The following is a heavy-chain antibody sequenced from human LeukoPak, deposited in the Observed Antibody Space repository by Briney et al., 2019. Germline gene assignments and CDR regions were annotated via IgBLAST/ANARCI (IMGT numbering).Heavy chain of an antibody. CDR1: GFIFDDYG. V-gene: IGHV3-20*04. Sequence: GGSLRLSCAASGFIFDDYGMSWVRQAPGKGLEWVSGINWNGGSTAYADSVKGRFTISRDNAKNSLYLQMNSLRAGDTAFYYCARFYSDYYFDYWGPGTLVTVSS. CDR3: ARFYSDYYFDY. J-gene: IGHJ4*02. D-gene: IGHD6-13*01. CDR2: INWNGGST.